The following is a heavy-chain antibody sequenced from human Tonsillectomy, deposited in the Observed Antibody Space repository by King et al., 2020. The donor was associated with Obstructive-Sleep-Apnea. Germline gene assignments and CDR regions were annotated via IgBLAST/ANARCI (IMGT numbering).Heavy chain of an antibody. Sequence: QLQESGPGLVKPSETLSLTCTVSGGSISSYYWSWIRQPPGKGLEWIGYIYYSGSTNYNPSLKSRVTISVDTSKNQFSLKLSSVTAADTAVYYCARALVEPNAYGGFDYWGQGTLVTVSS. CDR2: IYYSGST. J-gene: IGHJ4*02. V-gene: IGHV4-59*01. CDR1: GGSISSYY. D-gene: IGHD4-17*01. CDR3: ARALVEPNAYGGFDY.